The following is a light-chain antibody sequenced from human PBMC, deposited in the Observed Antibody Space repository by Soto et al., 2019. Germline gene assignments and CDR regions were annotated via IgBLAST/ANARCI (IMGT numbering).Light chain of an antibody. CDR1: QGLRSA. J-gene: IGKJ5*01. CDR3: QQLNSYPLT. V-gene: IGKV1-13*02. Sequence: ALPLTQSPSSLSASVGDRVSTTCRASQGLRSALAWYQQKPGKPPKILIYDGSILQIGVPSTFSGSESGRDCTRTISSLPPEDFATYYCQQLNSYPLTFGQGTRLEIK. CDR2: DGS.